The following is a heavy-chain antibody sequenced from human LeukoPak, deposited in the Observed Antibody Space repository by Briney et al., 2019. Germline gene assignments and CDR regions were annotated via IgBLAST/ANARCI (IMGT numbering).Heavy chain of an antibody. CDR2: IYYSGST. V-gene: IGHV4-39*07. CDR3: ARFSSIAAAFDY. CDR1: GGSISSSSFF. J-gene: IGHJ4*02. D-gene: IGHD6-13*01. Sequence: PSETLSLTCSVSGGSISSSSFFWGWIRQPPGKGLEWIGNIYYSGSTNYNPSLKSRVTISVDTSKNQFSLKLSSVTAADTAVYYCARFSSIAAAFDYWGLGTLVTVSS.